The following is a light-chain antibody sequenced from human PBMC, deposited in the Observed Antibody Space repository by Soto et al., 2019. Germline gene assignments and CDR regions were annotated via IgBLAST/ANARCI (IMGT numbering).Light chain of an antibody. V-gene: IGLV4-60*03. CDR2: LEGSGSY. CDR1: SGHSSYI. J-gene: IGLJ3*02. CDR3: ETWDTNTRV. Sequence: QLVLTQSSSASASLGSSVKLTCTLSSGHSSYIIAWHQQEPGKAPRYLMKLEGSGSYNKGSGVPARFSGSRSGADRYLTISNLQSEDEADYYCETWDTNTRVFGGGTKLTVL.